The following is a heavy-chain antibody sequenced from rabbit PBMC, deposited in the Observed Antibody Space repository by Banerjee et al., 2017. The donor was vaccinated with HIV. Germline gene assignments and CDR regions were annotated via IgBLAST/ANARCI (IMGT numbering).Heavy chain of an antibody. J-gene: IGHJ4*01. Sequence: QSLEESGGGLVKPGASLTLTCKASGIDFSSYYYMCWVRQAPGKGLEWIACIYTSTGSTWYASWAKGRFTISKTSSTTVTLQMTSLTAADTATYFCARKDHLSYGYAGYPMWGPGTLVTVS. D-gene: IGHD6-1*01. CDR3: ARKDHLSYGYAGYPM. V-gene: IGHV1S40*01. CDR1: GIDFSSYYY. CDR2: IYTSTGST.